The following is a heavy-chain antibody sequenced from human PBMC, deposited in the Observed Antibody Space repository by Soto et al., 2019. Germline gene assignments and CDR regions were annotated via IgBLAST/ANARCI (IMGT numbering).Heavy chain of an antibody. D-gene: IGHD6-6*01. J-gene: IGHJ5*02. CDR1: GFTFSSYV. Sequence: GGSLRLSCAASGFTFSSYVMSWVRQAPGKGLEWVSAISGSGGSTYYADSVKGRFTISRDNSKNTLYLQMNSLRAEDTAVYYCAKDGGSSPVPNWFDPWGQGTLVTVSS. CDR2: ISGSGGST. CDR3: AKDGGSSPVPNWFDP. V-gene: IGHV3-23*01.